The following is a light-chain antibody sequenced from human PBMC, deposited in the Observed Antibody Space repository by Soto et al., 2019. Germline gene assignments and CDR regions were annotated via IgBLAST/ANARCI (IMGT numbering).Light chain of an antibody. CDR1: SSNLGAGYD. CDR2: DNT. V-gene: IGLV1-40*01. J-gene: IGLJ1*01. CDR3: QSYDNSLRGYV. Sequence: QSVLTQPPSVSGAPGQTVSISCTGSSSNLGAGYDVHWYQHLPGTAPTLLISDNTNRPSGVPDRFSGSKSGTSASLAISGLQSEDEADYYCQSYDNSLRGYVFGPGTKVTVL.